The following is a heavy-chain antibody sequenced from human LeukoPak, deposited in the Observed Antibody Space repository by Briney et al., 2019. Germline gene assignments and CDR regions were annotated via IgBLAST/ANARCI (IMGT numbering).Heavy chain of an antibody. J-gene: IGHJ6*03. V-gene: IGHV4-38-2*02. Sequence: SETLSLTCTVSGYSISSGYYWGWIRQPPGKGLEWIGSIYHSGSTYYNPSLKSRVTISADTSKNQFSLKLSSVTAADTAVYHCARTRTVTGYYYYYMDVWGKGTTVTVSS. CDR1: GYSISSGYY. CDR3: ARTRTVTGYYYYYMDV. CDR2: IYHSGST. D-gene: IGHD4-11*01.